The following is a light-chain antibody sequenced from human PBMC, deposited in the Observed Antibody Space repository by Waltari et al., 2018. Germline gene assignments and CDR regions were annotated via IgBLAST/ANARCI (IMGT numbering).Light chain of an antibody. CDR1: TLGDKF. J-gene: IGLJ3*02. CDR3: QARDSDTVV. CDR2: EDN. V-gene: IGLV3-1*01. Sequence: SFDLTQPPSVSVSPGQTATIPCPGDTLGDKFVSWYRPKSGHSPVLIMFEDNKRPSGVPERISGSRSGSTATLTVSETQAIDEADFYCQARDSDTVVFGGGTKLTVL.